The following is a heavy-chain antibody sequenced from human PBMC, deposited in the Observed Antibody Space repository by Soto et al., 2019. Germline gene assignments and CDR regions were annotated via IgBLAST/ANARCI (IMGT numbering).Heavy chain of an antibody. CDR3: ARDMSRRYTRDY. CDR2: ISFDASKK. CDR1: GFAFDSYA. V-gene: IGHV3-30-3*01. D-gene: IGHD5-18*01. J-gene: IGHJ4*02. Sequence: QVQLVESGGGVVQPGRSLRLSCAASGFAFDSYAMHWVRQAPGQGLEWVAFISFDASKKYYTDSVKGRFTISRDDSKNTVFLQMNSLRVEDTAVYYCARDMSRRYTRDYWGQGTLVIVSS.